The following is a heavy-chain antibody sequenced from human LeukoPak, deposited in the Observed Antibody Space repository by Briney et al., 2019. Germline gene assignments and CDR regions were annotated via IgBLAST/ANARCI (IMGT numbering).Heavy chain of an antibody. J-gene: IGHJ4*02. CDR1: GFTFSSYG. CDR3: ARDRAAAGTYYFDY. Sequence: GGSLRLSCAASGFTFSSYGMSWVRQAPGKGLEWVSAISGSGGSTYYADSVKGRFTISRDNSKNTLYLQMNSLRAEDTAVYYCARDRAAAGTYYFDYWGQGTLVTVSS. V-gene: IGHV3-23*01. CDR2: ISGSGGST. D-gene: IGHD6-13*01.